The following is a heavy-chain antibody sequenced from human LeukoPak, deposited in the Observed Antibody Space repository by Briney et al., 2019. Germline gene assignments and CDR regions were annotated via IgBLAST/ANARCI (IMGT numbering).Heavy chain of an antibody. CDR1: GFTFSDYY. J-gene: IGHJ3*02. CDR2: ISSSGSTI. Sequence: GGSLRLSCAASGFTFSDYYMSWIRQAPGKGLEWVSYISSSGSTIYYADSVKGRFTISRDNAKNTLYLRMNSLRAEDTAVYYCVYSYGRRAFDIWGQGTMVTVSS. D-gene: IGHD5-18*01. CDR3: VYSYGRRAFDI. V-gene: IGHV3-11*04.